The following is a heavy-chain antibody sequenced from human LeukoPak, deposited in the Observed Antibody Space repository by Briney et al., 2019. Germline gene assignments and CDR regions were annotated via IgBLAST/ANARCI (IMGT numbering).Heavy chain of an antibody. D-gene: IGHD3-22*01. CDR1: GFTFSSCG. V-gene: IGHV3-30*02. Sequence: PGGSLRLSCAASGFTFSSCGMHWVRQAPDKGLEWVAFIRYDGNNKYYVDSVKGRFTISRDNSKNTLYLQMNSLRAEDTAVYYCAKVVTTYYYDTSGYSDYWGQGTLVTVSS. J-gene: IGHJ4*02. CDR2: IRYDGNNK. CDR3: AKVVTTYYYDTSGYSDY.